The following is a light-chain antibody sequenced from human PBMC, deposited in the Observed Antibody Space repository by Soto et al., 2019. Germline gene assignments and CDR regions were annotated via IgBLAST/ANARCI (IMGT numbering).Light chain of an antibody. Sequence: IVMTQSPATLSVSPGERATLSCRASQSVGRSLAWYQQKPGQAPRLLIYGTSARATGIPATFSGSGSGTEFTLTISSLQSEDFAIYYCQQYDNWPSVTFGGGPKVEIK. V-gene: IGKV3-15*01. CDR3: QQYDNWPSVT. CDR1: QSVGRS. CDR2: GTS. J-gene: IGKJ4*01.